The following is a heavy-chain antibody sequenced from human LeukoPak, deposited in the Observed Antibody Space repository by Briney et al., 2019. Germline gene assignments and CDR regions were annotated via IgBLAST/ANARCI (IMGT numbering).Heavy chain of an antibody. Sequence: SQTPSLTCAISGDSVSSNSVAWNWIRQSPSRGLEWLGRTYYKSKWYNDYAISVKSRITINPDTSKNQFSLQLNSVTPEDTAVYYCARDPLNGGLFDYWGQGNLVTVSS. D-gene: IGHD7-27*01. CDR2: TYYKSKWYN. V-gene: IGHV6-1*01. CDR3: ARDPLNGGLFDY. J-gene: IGHJ4*02. CDR1: GDSVSSNSVA.